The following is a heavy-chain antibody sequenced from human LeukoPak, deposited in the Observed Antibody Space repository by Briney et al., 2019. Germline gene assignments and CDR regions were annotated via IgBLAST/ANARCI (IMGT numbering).Heavy chain of an antibody. V-gene: IGHV3-30*03. CDR2: ISYDGSNK. J-gene: IGHJ4*02. D-gene: IGHD5-18*01. CDR3: ARDPYTATLDY. Sequence: GGSLRLSCATSGFTFSSYWMSWVRQAPGKGLEWVAVISYDGSNKYYTDSVKGRFTISRDNSKNTLYLQMNSLRAEDTAVYYCARDPYTATLDYWGQGTLVTVSS. CDR1: GFTFSSYW.